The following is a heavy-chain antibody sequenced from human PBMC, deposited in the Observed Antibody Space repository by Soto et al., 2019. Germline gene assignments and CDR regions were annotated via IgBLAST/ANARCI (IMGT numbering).Heavy chain of an antibody. CDR2: ISTGSGNT. J-gene: IGHJ4*02. Sequence: GASVKVSCKASGDTFTNYPMQWVRQAPGQGLEWLGWISTGSGNTKCSQKFQARVTITWDTSATTTYIELSRLRSEDTAVYYCTSGHCSGDCYSDYWGQGTLVTVSS. CDR1: GDTFTNYP. D-gene: IGHD2-15*01. CDR3: TSGHCSGDCYSDY. V-gene: IGHV1-3*04.